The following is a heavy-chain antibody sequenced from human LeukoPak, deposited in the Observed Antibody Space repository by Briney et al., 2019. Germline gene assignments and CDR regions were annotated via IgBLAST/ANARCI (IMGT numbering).Heavy chain of an antibody. J-gene: IGHJ4*02. CDR3: ARSRYDSSGYYGIIGN. CDR1: GFTFSSYS. V-gene: IGHV3-21*01. D-gene: IGHD3-22*01. Sequence: GGSLRLSCAASGFTFSSYSMNWVRQAPGKGLEWVSSISSSGIYKYYADSAKGRFTISRDNAKKSLYLQMNSLRAEDTAVYYCARSRYDSSGYYGIIGNWGQGTLVTVSS. CDR2: ISSSGIYK.